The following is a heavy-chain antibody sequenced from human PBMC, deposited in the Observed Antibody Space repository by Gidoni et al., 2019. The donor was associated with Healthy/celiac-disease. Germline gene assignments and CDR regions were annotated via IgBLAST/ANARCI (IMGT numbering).Heavy chain of an antibody. Sequence: EVQLVESGGGLVKPGGSLRLSCAASGFTFSSYSMNWARQAPGKGLEWVSSISSSSSYISYADSVKGRFTISRDNAKNSLYLQMNSLRAEDTAVYYCASTPGPLGATLTGDAFDIWGQGTMVTVSS. CDR2: ISSSSSYI. J-gene: IGHJ3*02. D-gene: IGHD1-26*01. V-gene: IGHV3-21*01. CDR3: ASTPGPLGATLTGDAFDI. CDR1: GFTFSSYS.